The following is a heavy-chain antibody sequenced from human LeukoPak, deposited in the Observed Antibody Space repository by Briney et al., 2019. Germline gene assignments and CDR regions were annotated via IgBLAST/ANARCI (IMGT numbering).Heavy chain of an antibody. D-gene: IGHD1-26*01. CDR1: GFTFSRYG. CDR2: IWYDGSNE. Sequence: GGSLRLSCAASGFTFSRYGMHWVRQAPGKGLEWVAVIWYDGSNEYYADSVKGRFTVFRDNSKNTLHLQMNSLRAEDTAVYYCARPLVGDALDYWGQGTLVTVSS. CDR3: ARPLVGDALDY. J-gene: IGHJ4*02. V-gene: IGHV3-33*01.